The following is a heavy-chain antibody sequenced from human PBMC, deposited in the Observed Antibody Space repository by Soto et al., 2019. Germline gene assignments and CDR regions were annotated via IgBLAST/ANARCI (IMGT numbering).Heavy chain of an antibody. V-gene: IGHV4-59*01. D-gene: IGHD5-12*01. Sequence: SETLSLTCTVSGDSIGNDYWTWIRQPPGKGLQWIGYVHHTGTTNYNPSLKSRVTISVDTSKSQISLKLTSVTAADTAVYYCAGGYDFFDYWGQGTLVTVSS. CDR3: AGGYDFFDY. CDR1: GDSIGNDY. CDR2: VHHTGTT. J-gene: IGHJ4*02.